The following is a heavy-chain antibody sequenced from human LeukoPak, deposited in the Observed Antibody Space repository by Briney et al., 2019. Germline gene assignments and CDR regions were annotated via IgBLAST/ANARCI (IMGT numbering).Heavy chain of an antibody. Sequence: ASVKVSCKASGYTFTSYGISWVRQAPGQGLEWMGWISAYNGNTNYAQKLQGRVTMTTDTSTSTAYMELRSLRSDDTAVYYCARDHKVHYDYVWGSYRLDYWGQGTLVTVSS. CDR1: GYTFTSYG. V-gene: IGHV1-18*04. D-gene: IGHD3-16*02. J-gene: IGHJ4*02. CDR3: ARDHKVHYDYVWGSYRLDY. CDR2: ISAYNGNT.